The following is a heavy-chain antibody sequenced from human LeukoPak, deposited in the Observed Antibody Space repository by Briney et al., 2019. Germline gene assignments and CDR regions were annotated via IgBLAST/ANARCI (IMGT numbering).Heavy chain of an antibody. CDR1: GFTFSSYS. CDR2: ISSSSSYI. CDR3: ARAPRGDIVATGCDY. V-gene: IGHV3-21*01. J-gene: IGHJ4*02. D-gene: IGHD5-12*01. Sequence: PGGSLRLSCAASGFTFSSYSMNWARQAPGKGLEWVSSISSSSSYIYYADSVKGRFTISRDNAKNSLYLQMNGLRAEDTAVYYCARAPRGDIVATGCDYWGQGTLVTVSS.